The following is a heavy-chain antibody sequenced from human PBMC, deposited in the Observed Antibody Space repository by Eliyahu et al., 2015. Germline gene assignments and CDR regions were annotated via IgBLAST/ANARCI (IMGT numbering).Heavy chain of an antibody. Sequence: QVQLVQSGAEVRKPGXSVXXSCKASGGTFSTFRITWVRQAPGQGLEWMGSIIPLSGTTNYAEKFQGRVAITADKSARTAYMELSSLNSEDTAVYYCARVQDIVIVPAAALAYWGQGSLVTVSS. D-gene: IGHD2-2*01. V-gene: IGHV1-69*06. CDR2: IIPLSGTT. CDR3: ARVQDIVIVPAAALAY. CDR1: GGTFSTFR. J-gene: IGHJ4*02.